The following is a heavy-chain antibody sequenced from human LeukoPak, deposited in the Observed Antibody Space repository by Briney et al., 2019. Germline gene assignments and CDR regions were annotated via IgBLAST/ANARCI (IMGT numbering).Heavy chain of an antibody. CDR3: ARVSDYGDCRYFDP. J-gene: IGHJ2*01. V-gene: IGHV4-59*01. CDR2: IYYSGST. Sequence: PSETLSLTCTVSGGSISSYYWSWIRQPPGKGLEWIGYIYYSGSTNYNPSLKSRVTISVDTSKNQFSLKLSSVTAADTAVYYCARVSDYGDCRYFDPWGRGTLVTVSS. D-gene: IGHD4-17*01. CDR1: GGSISSYY.